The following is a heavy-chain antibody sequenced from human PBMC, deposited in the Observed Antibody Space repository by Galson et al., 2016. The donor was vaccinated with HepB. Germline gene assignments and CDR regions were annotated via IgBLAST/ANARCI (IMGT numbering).Heavy chain of an antibody. D-gene: IGHD3-22*01. Sequence: SVKVSCKASGYIFSRYVTHWVRQAPGHSLEWMGWINGGSGNTMYSPNFQGRITITRDTFATTAYLELTSLRLEDTAVYYCARGVEPIAYFDDGRRDLDYWGQGTQVTVSS. J-gene: IGHJ4*02. CDR2: INGGSGNT. CDR1: GYIFSRYV. V-gene: IGHV1-3*01. CDR3: ARGVEPIAYFDDGRRDLDY.